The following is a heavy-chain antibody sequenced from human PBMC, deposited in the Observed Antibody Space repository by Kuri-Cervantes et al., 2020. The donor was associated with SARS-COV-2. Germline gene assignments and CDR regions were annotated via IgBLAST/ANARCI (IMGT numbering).Heavy chain of an antibody. CDR1: GFTFSSYA. CDR2: ISYDGSNK. D-gene: IGHD1-26*01. CDR3: ARGASREKAPVRAFDI. J-gene: IGHJ3*02. V-gene: IGHV3-30-3*01. Sequence: GGSLRLSCAASGFTFSSYAIHWVRQAPGKGLEWVAVISYDGSNKYYADSVKGRFTISRDNSKNTLYLQMNSLRAEDTAVYYCARGASREKAPVRAFDIWGQGTMVTVSS.